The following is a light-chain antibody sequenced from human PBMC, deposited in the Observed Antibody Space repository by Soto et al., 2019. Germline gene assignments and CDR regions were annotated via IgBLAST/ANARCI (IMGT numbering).Light chain of an antibody. Sequence: ALTQPPSASGSPGQSVTISCTGTSSDVGGYNCVSWYQQHPGKAPKLMIYEVSKRPSGVPDRFSGSKSGNTASLTVSGLQAEDEADYYCSSYAGSNIPVVFGGGTKLTVL. V-gene: IGLV2-8*01. CDR1: SSDVGGYNC. J-gene: IGLJ2*01. CDR3: SSYAGSNIPVV. CDR2: EVS.